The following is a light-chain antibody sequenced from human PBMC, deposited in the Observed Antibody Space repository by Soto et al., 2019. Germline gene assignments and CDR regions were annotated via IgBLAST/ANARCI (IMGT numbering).Light chain of an antibody. V-gene: IGKV1-39*01. Sequence: DIPMTQSPSSLSASVGDRVTITCRASQSISTYLNWYQQRPGLAPKLLIFAASSLQSGVPSRFSGSGSGTDFTLPISSLQPEDFATYYCQQSYSTPRTFGQGTKVEIK. CDR2: AAS. CDR3: QQSYSTPRT. J-gene: IGKJ1*01. CDR1: QSISTY.